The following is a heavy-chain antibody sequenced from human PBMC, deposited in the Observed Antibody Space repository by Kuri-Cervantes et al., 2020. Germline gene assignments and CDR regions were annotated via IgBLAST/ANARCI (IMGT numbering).Heavy chain of an antibody. CDR3: ARDQGYDILTGYWEDY. CDR2: INPSGGST. J-gene: IGHJ4*02. Sequence: ASVNVSCKASGYTFTSYGISWVRQAPGQGLEWMGIINPSGGSTSYAQKFQGRVTMTRDTSTSTVYMELSSLRSEDTAVYYCARDQGYDILTGYWEDYWGQGTLVTVSS. D-gene: IGHD3-9*01. CDR1: GYTFTSYG. V-gene: IGHV1-46*01.